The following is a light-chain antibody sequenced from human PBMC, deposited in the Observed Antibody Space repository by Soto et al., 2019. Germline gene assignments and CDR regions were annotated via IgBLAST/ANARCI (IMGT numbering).Light chain of an antibody. Sequence: QSVLTQPASVSGSPGQSITISCAGTSSDVGYYNYVSWFQQHPGKAPQLIIFEVSYRPSGISNRFSGSKSGNTASLTISGLQGEDEAIYYCSSYTTSSTLLFGPGTKSPS. CDR3: SSYTTSSTLL. CDR1: SSDVGYYNY. J-gene: IGLJ1*01. CDR2: EVS. V-gene: IGLV2-14*01.